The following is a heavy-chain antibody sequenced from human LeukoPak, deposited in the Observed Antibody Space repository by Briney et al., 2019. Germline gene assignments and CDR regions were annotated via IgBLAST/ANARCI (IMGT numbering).Heavy chain of an antibody. J-gene: IGHJ1*01. CDR1: GYIFTGYY. CDR2: INPNSGGT. CDR3: ARDRYGSGKAGFQH. Sequence: GASVKVSCKASGYIFTGYYMHWVRQAPGQGLEWMGWINPNSGGTNYAQKFQGRVTMTRDTSISTAYMELSRLRSDDTAVYYCARDRYGSGKAGFQHWGQGTLVTVSS. D-gene: IGHD3-10*01. V-gene: IGHV1-2*02.